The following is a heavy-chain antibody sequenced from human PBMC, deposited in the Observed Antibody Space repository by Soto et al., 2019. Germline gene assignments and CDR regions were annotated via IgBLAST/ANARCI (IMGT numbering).Heavy chain of an antibody. D-gene: IGHD3-22*01. V-gene: IGHV4-34*01. CDR1: GGSFSGYY. Sequence: ASETLSLTCAVYGGSFSGYYWSWIRQPPGKGLEWIGEINHSGSTNYNPSLKSRVTISVDTSKNQFSLKLSSVTAADTAVYYCVNHYYDSSGDAFDIWGQGTMVTRLL. J-gene: IGHJ3*02. CDR3: VNHYYDSSGDAFDI. CDR2: INHSGST.